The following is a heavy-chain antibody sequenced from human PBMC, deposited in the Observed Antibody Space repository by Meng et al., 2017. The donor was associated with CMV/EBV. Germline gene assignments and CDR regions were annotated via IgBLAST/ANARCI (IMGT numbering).Heavy chain of an antibody. D-gene: IGHD2-2*01. Sequence: ASVKVSCKASGYTFTGYYMHWVRQAPGQGLEWMGWINPNSGGTNYAQKFQGRVTMTRDTSISTAYMELSRLRSDDTAVYYCARGRLIVVVPAAIAGVRIAVALSMDVWGQGTTVTVSS. CDR2: INPNSGGT. V-gene: IGHV1-2*02. CDR3: ARGRLIVVVPAAIAGVRIAVALSMDV. J-gene: IGHJ6*02. CDR1: GYTFTGYY.